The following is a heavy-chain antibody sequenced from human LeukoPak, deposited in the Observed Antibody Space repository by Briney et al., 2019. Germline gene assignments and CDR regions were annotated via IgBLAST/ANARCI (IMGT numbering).Heavy chain of an antibody. CDR1: GYTFTSYG. CDR3: ATGIAYCGGDCYPFDY. V-gene: IGHV1-18*01. CDR2: IGTYNGNT. D-gene: IGHD2-21*02. J-gene: IGHJ4*02. Sequence: ASVKVSCKASGYTFTSYGITWVRQAPGQGLEWMGWIGTYNGNTNYAQNLQGRVTMTTDTSTATAYMELSSLRSEDTAVYYCATGIAYCGGDCYPFDYWGQGTLVTVSS.